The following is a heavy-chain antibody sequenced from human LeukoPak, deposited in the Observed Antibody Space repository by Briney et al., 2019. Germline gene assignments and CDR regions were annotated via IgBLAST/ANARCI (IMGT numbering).Heavy chain of an antibody. CDR3: ARGHGDHEVYFDY. V-gene: IGHV1-69*02. CDR1: GGTFSNYT. D-gene: IGHD4-17*01. J-gene: IGHJ4*02. Sequence: GASVKVSCKASGGTFSNYTITWVRQAPGQGLEWMGRIIPGLGIINYAQKFQGRVTVTADKSTSTAYMELSSLRSEDTAVYYCARGHGDHEVYFDYWGQGTLVSVSS. CDR2: IIPGLGII.